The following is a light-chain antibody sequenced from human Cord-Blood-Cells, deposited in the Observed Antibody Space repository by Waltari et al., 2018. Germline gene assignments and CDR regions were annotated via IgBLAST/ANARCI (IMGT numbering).Light chain of an antibody. Sequence: DIQMTQSPSTLSASVGDRVTITCRARQSISSWLAWYQQKPGKAPKFLIYDASSLESGVPSRFSGSGSGTEFTLTISSLQPDDFATYYCQQYNSYSWTFGQGTKVEIK. CDR3: QQYNSYSWT. CDR1: QSISSW. J-gene: IGKJ1*01. V-gene: IGKV1-5*01. CDR2: DAS.